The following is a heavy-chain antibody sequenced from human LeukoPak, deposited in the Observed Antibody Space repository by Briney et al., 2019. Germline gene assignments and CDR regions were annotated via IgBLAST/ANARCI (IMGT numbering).Heavy chain of an antibody. CDR2: ISSSGSTI. V-gene: IGHV3-48*03. CDR3: ARSYSSGWYVGWFDP. Sequence: GGSLRLSCAASGFTFSSYEMNWVRQAPGKGLEWVSYISSSGSTIYYADSVKGRFTISRDNAKNSLYLQMNSLRAEDTAVYYCARSYSSGWYVGWFDPWGQGTLVTVSS. D-gene: IGHD6-19*01. CDR1: GFTFSSYE. J-gene: IGHJ5*02.